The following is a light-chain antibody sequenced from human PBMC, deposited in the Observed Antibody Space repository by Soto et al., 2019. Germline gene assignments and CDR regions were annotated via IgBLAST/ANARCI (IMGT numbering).Light chain of an antibody. Sequence: EIVLTQSPGTLSLSPGDRATLSCRASQPVGSAYLAWYRQTLGQAPRPLIYATSSRATGISDRFSGSGSGTEFTLTISRLEPEDFAIYYCHQHGDSPWTLGQGTKVDIK. CDR1: QPVGSAY. J-gene: IGKJ1*01. CDR3: HQHGDSPWT. V-gene: IGKV3-20*01. CDR2: ATS.